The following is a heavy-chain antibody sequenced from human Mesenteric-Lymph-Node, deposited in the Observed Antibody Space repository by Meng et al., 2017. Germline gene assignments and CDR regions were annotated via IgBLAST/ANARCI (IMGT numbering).Heavy chain of an antibody. Sequence: SETLSLTCTVSGGSISTSSYYWGWIRQPPGKGLGWIGNIYYTGSTYYNPSLKSRVTISVDTSKNQFSLQLSSVTAADTAVYYCARIAPTGLPGADYWGQGMLVTVSS. V-gene: IGHV4-39*07. J-gene: IGHJ4*02. D-gene: IGHD7-27*01. CDR2: IYYTGST. CDR1: GGSISTSSYY. CDR3: ARIAPTGLPGADY.